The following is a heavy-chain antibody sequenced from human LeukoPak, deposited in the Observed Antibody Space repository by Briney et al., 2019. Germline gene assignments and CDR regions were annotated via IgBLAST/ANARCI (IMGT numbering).Heavy chain of an antibody. CDR3: ARRQDGHDY. V-gene: IGHV4-61*02. CDR2: LYTSGIT. CDR1: GNSIANTFYY. J-gene: IGHJ4*02. Sequence: SDTLPLTCTVSGNSIANTFYYWSWLRQPAGKGLEWIGRLYTSGITDYNPSLKSRVTISLDTSRNQFSLKLSSVTAADTAVYYCARRQDGHDYWGQGTLVTVSS.